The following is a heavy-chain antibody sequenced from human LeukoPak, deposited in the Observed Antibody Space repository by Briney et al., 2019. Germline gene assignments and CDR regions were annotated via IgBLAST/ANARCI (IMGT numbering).Heavy chain of an antibody. CDR1: GGSFSVYY. J-gene: IGHJ4*02. CDR3: ARDLDSSGPTAGY. Sequence: PSETLSLTCAVYGGSFSVYYWSWIRQPPGKGLEWIGHISYSGSTNYNPSLKSRVTISVDTSKSQFSLKLSSVTAADTAVYYCARDLDSSGPTAGYWGQGTLVTVSS. D-gene: IGHD3-22*01. CDR2: ISYSGST. V-gene: IGHV4-59*01.